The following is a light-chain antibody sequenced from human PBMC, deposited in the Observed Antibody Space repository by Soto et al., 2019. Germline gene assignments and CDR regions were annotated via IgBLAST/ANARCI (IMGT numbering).Light chain of an antibody. CDR2: KVS. Sequence: DVVMTQSPLSLPVTLVQPSSICCRSNQILVHSDGIAYFSWFQQRPGRSPGRLIYKVSNRDSGVPARFSGSGSGTDFALKISRVETEDVGVYYCMQGTHWPITFGQGTRLEIK. CDR1: QILVHSDGIAY. CDR3: MQGTHWPIT. J-gene: IGKJ5*01. V-gene: IGKV2-30*02.